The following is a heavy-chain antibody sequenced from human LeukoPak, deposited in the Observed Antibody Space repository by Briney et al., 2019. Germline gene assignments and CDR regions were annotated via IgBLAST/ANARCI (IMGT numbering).Heavy chain of an antibody. V-gene: IGHV4-59*01. J-gene: IGHJ2*01. Sequence: SETLSLTCTVSGGSISSYYWSWIRQPPGKGQEWIGYIYYSGSTNYNPSLKSRVTISVDTSKNQFSLKLSSVTAADTAVYYCARGSGYGDYGSWYFDLWGRGTLVTVSS. D-gene: IGHD4-17*01. CDR2: IYYSGST. CDR3: ARGSGYGDYGSWYFDL. CDR1: GGSISSYY.